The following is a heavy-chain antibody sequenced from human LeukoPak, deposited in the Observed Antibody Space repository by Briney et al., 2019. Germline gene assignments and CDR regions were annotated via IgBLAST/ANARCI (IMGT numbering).Heavy chain of an antibody. D-gene: IGHD6-19*01. V-gene: IGHV3-74*01. CDR2: ISTDGYTT. CDR3: ARGVAVGQGDY. Sequence: GGSMRLSCAASGLAFSAYKMHWVRQAPRKGLVWVSRISTDGYTTDYADFVQGRFTASRDNTKNTWSLEMNSLRAEDTAVYYCARGVAVGQGDYWGQGTLVTVSS. CDR1: GLAFSAYK. J-gene: IGHJ4*02.